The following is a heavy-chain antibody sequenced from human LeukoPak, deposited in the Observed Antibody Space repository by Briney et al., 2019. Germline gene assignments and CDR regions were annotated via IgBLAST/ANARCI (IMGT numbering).Heavy chain of an antibody. CDR2: ISYDGNNK. CDR3: ARDRSEYYYYGIDV. Sequence: GGSLRLSCAASGFTFSSYAIHWVRQAPGKGLEWVAVISYDGNNKYYADSVKGRFTISRDNSKNTLYLQMNSLRAEDTAVYYCARDRSEYYYYGIDVWGQGTTVTVSS. V-gene: IGHV3-30-3*01. CDR1: GFTFSSYA. J-gene: IGHJ6*02.